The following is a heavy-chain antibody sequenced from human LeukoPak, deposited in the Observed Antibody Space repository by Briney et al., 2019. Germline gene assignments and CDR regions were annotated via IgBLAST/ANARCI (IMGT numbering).Heavy chain of an antibody. CDR1: GGSISSSSYY. J-gene: IGHJ3*02. Sequence: SETLSLTCTVSGGSISSSSYYWGWIRQPPGKGLEWIANIYYSGSTCYNPSLKSRVTISVDTSKNQFSLRLNSVTAADTSIYYCARIPTNAVPSAHNGFDIWGQGTMLTVSS. CDR2: IYYSGST. V-gene: IGHV4-39*01. D-gene: IGHD6-19*01. CDR3: ARIPTNAVPSAHNGFDI.